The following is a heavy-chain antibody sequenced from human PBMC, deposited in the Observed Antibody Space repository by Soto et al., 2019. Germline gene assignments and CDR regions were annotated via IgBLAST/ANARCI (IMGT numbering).Heavy chain of an antibody. CDR1: GYTFTSYD. CDR2: MNPNSGNT. V-gene: IGHV1-8*01. CDR3: ARVPYYYDSSGKDYYYYYGMGV. J-gene: IGHJ6*02. D-gene: IGHD3-22*01. Sequence: ASVKVSCKASGYTFTSYDINWVRQATGQGLEWMGWMNPNSGNTGYAQKFRGRVTMTRNTSISTAYMELSSLRSEDTAVYYCARVPYYYDSSGKDYYYYYGMGVWGQGTTVTVSS.